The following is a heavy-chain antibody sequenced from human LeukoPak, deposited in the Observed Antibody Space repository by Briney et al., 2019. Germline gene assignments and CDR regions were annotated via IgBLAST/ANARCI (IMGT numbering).Heavy chain of an antibody. Sequence: ASVNDSCKSSVGTYSNYALNWLGPAPAKGRAWVGGIIPIFGTANYGQKFQGRVTITTDESTSTAYMELSSLRSEDTAVYYCARDSSGYLGYWGQGTLVTVSS. CDR1: VGTYSNYA. D-gene: IGHD3-22*01. V-gene: IGHV1-69*05. CDR3: ARDSSGYLGY. CDR2: IIPIFGTA. J-gene: IGHJ4*02.